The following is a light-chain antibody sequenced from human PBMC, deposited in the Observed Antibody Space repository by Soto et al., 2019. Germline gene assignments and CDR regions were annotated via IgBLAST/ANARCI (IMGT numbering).Light chain of an antibody. CDR2: AAS. J-gene: IGKJ3*01. CDR3: QQLNSYPRT. CDR1: QGISSY. Sequence: DIQLTQCPSFLSASVGDRVTITCRASQGISSYLAWYQQKPGKAPKLLIYAASTLHSGVPSRFSGSGSGTEFTLTISSLQPEDFATYYCQQLNSYPRTFGPGTKVDIK. V-gene: IGKV1-9*01.